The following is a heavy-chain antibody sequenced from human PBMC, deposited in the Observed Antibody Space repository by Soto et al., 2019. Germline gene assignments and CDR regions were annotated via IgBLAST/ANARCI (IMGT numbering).Heavy chain of an antibody. CDR3: ARDRATMVRGVIPRWFDP. J-gene: IGHJ5*02. V-gene: IGHV4-34*01. CDR1: GGSFSGYY. CDR2: INHSGST. Sequence: SETLSLTCAVYGGSFSGYYWSWIRQPPGKGLEWIGEINHSGSTNYSPSLKSRVTISVDTSKNQFSLKLSSVTAADTAVFYCARDRATMVRGVIPRWFDPWGQGTLVTVSS. D-gene: IGHD3-10*01.